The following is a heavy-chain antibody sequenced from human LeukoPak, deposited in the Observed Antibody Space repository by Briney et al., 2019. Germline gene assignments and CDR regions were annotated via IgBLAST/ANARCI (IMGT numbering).Heavy chain of an antibody. Sequence: PGGSLRLSCAASGFSFSIYDMYWVRQAPGKGLEWVAFIRYDGSNKYYADSVKGRFTISRDNSKNTLFLQMNSLRAEDTAEYYCAKRAADVLYYFDYWGQGTLVTVSS. V-gene: IGHV3-30*02. CDR2: IRYDGSNK. J-gene: IGHJ4*02. D-gene: IGHD6-13*01. CDR3: AKRAADVLYYFDY. CDR1: GFSFSIYD.